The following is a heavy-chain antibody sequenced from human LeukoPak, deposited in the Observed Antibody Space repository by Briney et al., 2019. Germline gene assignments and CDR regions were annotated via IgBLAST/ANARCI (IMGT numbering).Heavy chain of an antibody. CDR1: EHIFTIYH. V-gene: IGHV1-2*02. D-gene: IGHD4-23*01. J-gene: IGHJ5*02. CDR2: INPDTDVT. Sequence: ASVKVSCKTSEHIFTIYHIHWVRQAPGQQLEWMAWINPDTDVTKYAQHLQGRATVARATSLTTTYMELSTLTSDDTAVYYCALVTSVNWWFDPWGPGTLVTVSS. CDR3: ALVTSVNWWFDP.